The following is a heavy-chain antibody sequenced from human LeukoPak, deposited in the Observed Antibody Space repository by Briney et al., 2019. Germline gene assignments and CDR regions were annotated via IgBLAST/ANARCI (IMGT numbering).Heavy chain of an antibody. D-gene: IGHD3-9*01. CDR2: IYYTGST. CDR3: ARGDYNILTGPLGYYFDY. V-gene: IGHV4-59*01. J-gene: IGHJ4*02. CDR1: GGSISTYY. Sequence: SETLSLTCTVSGGSISTYYWSWIRQPPGKGLEWIGYIYYTGSTNYNPSLKSRVTISVDTSKNQFSLKLSSMTAADTAVYYCARGDYNILTGPLGYYFDYWGQGTLVTVSS.